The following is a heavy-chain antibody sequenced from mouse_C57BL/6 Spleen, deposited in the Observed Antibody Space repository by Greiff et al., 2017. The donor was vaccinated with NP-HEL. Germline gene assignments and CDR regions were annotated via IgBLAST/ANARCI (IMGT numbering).Heavy chain of an antibody. CDR2: IDPNSGGT. V-gene: IGHV1-72*01. D-gene: IGHD2-1*01. CDR1: GYTFTSYW. Sequence: QVQLQQPGAELVKPGASVKLSCKASGYTFTSYWMHWVKQRPGRGLEWIGRIDPNSGGTKYNERFKSKATLTVDKPSSTAYMQLSRLSSEDSAVYCCTREETDGNSYAMDYWGQGTSVTVSS. J-gene: IGHJ4*01. CDR3: TREETDGNSYAMDY.